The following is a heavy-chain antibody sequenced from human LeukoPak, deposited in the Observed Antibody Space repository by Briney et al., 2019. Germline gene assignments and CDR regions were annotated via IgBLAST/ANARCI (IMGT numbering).Heavy chain of an antibody. V-gene: IGHV1-69*05. CDR3: ARDDFVN. CDR2: IIPIFGTA. Sequence: ASVKVSCKDSGGTFSSYAISWVRQAPGQGLEWMGRIIPIFGTANDAQKFQGRVTITTDESTSTAYMELSSLRSEDTAVYYCARDDFVNWGQGTLVTVSS. CDR1: GGTFSSYA. J-gene: IGHJ4*02. D-gene: IGHD3/OR15-3a*01.